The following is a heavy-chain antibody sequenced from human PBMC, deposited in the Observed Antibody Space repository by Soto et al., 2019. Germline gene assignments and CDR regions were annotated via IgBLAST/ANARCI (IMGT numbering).Heavy chain of an antibody. D-gene: IGHD2-15*01. Sequence: PGESMKISWKGSGYSFASYWIGRVRKMPGKGLEWMGIIYPGDSDTRYSPSFQGQVTISADKSISTAYLQWSSLKASDTAMYYCARRGQYCSGGSCSPHYYGMDVWGQGTTVTVSS. CDR3: ARRGQYCSGGSCSPHYYGMDV. CDR2: IYPGDSDT. J-gene: IGHJ6*02. V-gene: IGHV5-51*01. CDR1: GYSFASYW.